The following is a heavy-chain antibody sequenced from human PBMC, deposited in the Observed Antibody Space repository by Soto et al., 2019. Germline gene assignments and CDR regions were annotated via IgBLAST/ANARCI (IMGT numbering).Heavy chain of an antibody. Sequence: QTGGSLRLSCAASGFICSSYDMSWVRQAPGKGLEWVSTILVDGRTFYVDSVKGRFTISRDSSQNTVYLQMNSLTAGDTALYYCAKATATGGRAFDICGQGTMVTVSS. CDR3: AKATATGGRAFDI. D-gene: IGHD2-8*02. V-gene: IGHV3-23*01. J-gene: IGHJ3*02. CDR1: GFICSSYD. CDR2: ILVDGRT.